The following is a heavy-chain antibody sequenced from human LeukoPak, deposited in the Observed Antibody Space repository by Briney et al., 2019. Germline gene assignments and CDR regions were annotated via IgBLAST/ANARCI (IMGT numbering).Heavy chain of an antibody. CDR1: GFTFSSYS. J-gene: IGHJ4*02. CDR3: AKDLGYSSPVSFDY. V-gene: IGHV3-30*02. CDR2: IWYGGSNK. D-gene: IGHD6-13*01. Sequence: GGSLRLSCAASGFTFSSYSMNWVRQAPGKGLEWVAVIWYGGSNKYYADSVKGRFTISRDNSKNTLYLQMNSLRAEDTAVYYCAKDLGYSSPVSFDYWGQGTLVTVSS.